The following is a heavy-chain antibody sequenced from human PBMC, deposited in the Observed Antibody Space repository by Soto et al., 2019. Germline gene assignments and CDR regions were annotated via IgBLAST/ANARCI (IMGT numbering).Heavy chain of an antibody. Sequence: PSETLSLTCAVSGYSISSGYYWGWIRQPPGKGLEWIGSIYHSGSTYYNPSLKSRVTISVDTSKNQLSLKLSSVTAADTAVYYCARDKDGSGSYSGYWGQGTLVTVSS. J-gene: IGHJ4*02. D-gene: IGHD3-10*01. CDR1: GYSISSGYY. CDR3: ARDKDGSGSYSGY. CDR2: IYHSGST. V-gene: IGHV4-38-2*02.